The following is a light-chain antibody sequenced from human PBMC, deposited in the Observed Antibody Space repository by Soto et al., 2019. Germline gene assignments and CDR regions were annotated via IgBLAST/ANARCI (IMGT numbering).Light chain of an antibody. Sequence: QSVLTQPASVSGSPGQSITISCTGTSSDVGGYNYVSWYQQHPGKAPKLMIYDVSNRPSGVSNRFSGSKSGNTASLTISGLQAEDEADYYCSSYTSNSTPQFVFGTGTKVTVL. CDR2: DVS. J-gene: IGLJ1*01. CDR1: SSDVGGYNY. V-gene: IGLV2-14*03. CDR3: SSYTSNSTPQFV.